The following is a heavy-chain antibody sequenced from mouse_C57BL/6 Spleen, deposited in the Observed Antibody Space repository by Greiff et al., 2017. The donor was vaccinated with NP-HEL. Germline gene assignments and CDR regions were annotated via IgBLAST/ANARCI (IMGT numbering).Heavy chain of an antibody. V-gene: IGHV6-6*01. CDR3: TRSYYSNYDYAMDY. J-gene: IGHJ4*01. CDR2: IRNKANNHAT. Sequence: EVNVVESGGGLVQPGGSMKLSCAASGFTFSDAWMDWVRQSPEKGLEWVAEIRNKANNHATYYAESVKGRFTISRDDSKSSVYLQMNSLRAEDTGIYYCTRSYYSNYDYAMDYWGQGTSVTVSS. D-gene: IGHD2-5*01. CDR1: GFTFSDAW.